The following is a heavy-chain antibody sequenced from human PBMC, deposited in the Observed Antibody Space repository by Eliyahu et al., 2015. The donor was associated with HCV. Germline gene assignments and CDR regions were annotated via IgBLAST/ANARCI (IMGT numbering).Heavy chain of an antibody. Sequence: EVQLVQSGAEVKKPGESLKISCKGSGYSFTSYWIXWVRQMPGKGLEWMGIIYPGDSDTRYSPSFQGQVTISADKSISTAYLQWSSLKASDTAMYYCATAGLNYYDSSGYYYDAFDIWGQGTMVTVSS. CDR3: ATAGLNYYDSSGYYYDAFDI. CDR1: GYSFTSYW. V-gene: IGHV5-51*01. J-gene: IGHJ3*02. D-gene: IGHD3-22*01. CDR2: IYPGDSDT.